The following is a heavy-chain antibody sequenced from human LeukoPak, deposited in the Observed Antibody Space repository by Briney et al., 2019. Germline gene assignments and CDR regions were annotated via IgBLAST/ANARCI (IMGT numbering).Heavy chain of an antibody. J-gene: IGHJ4*02. CDR1: GGSISSYY. V-gene: IGHV4-59*01. CDR3: ARVPSLYSSSWYYFDY. Sequence: PETLSHTCSVSGGSISSYYWSWIRQPPGKGREWIGYIYYSGSTNYNPSLKSRVTISVDTSKNQFSLKLSSVTAADTAVYYCARVPSLYSSSWYYFDYWGQGTLVTVSS. CDR2: IYYSGST. D-gene: IGHD6-13*01.